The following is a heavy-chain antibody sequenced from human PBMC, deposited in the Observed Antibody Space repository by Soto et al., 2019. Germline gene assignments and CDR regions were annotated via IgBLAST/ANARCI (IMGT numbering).Heavy chain of an antibody. CDR2: ISSTSSAG. CDR3: ERQSDIYYGLDV. D-gene: IGHD5-12*01. V-gene: IGHV3-48*02. CDR1: GFTFSVHS. Sequence: PGGSLRLSCAASGFTFSVHSMNWVRRAPGKGLEWVSYISSTSSAGYYADSVRGRFTISRDNVKYSLYLQMNSLTDEDTAVYYCERQSDIYYGLDVWGQGTTVTVSS. J-gene: IGHJ6*02.